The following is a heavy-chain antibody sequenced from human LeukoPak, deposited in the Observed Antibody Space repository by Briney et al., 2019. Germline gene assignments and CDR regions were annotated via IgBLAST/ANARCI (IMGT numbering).Heavy chain of an antibody. J-gene: IGHJ5*02. V-gene: IGHV4-34*01. CDR1: GGSFSGYY. CDR2: INHSGST. CDR3: ARRSGYAAGRFDP. D-gene: IGHD5-12*01. Sequence: SETLSLTCAVYGGSFSGYYWSWIRQPPGKGLEWIGEINHSGSTNYNPSLKSRVTISVDTSKNQFSLKLSSVTAADTAVYYCARRSGYAAGRFDPWGQGTLVTVSS.